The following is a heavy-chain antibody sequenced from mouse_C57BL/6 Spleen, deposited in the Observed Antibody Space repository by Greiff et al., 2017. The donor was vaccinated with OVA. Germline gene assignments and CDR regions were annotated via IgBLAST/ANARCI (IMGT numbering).Heavy chain of an antibody. D-gene: IGHD2-4*01. CDR3: ARSTRITTYFDY. CDR1: GYTFTSYV. J-gene: IGHJ2*01. V-gene: IGHV1-14*01. Sequence: EVHLVESGPELVKPGASVKMSCKASGYTFTSYVMHWVKQKPGQGLEWIGYINPYNDGTKYNEKFKGKATLTSDKSSSTAYMELSSLTSEDSAVYYCARSTRITTYFDYWGQGTTLTVSS. CDR2: INPYNDGT.